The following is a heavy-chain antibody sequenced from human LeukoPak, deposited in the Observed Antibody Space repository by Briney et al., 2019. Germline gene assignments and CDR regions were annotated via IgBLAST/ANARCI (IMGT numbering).Heavy chain of an antibody. V-gene: IGHV1-18*01. J-gene: IGHJ6*03. Sequence: GASVKVSCKASGYTFTSYGISWVRQAPGQGLEWMGWISAYNGNTNYAQKLQGRVTMTTDTSTSTAYMELRSLRSDDTAVYYCARDPGGGYCSGTSCYTDYYYYMDVWGKGTTVTVSS. CDR2: ISAYNGNT. D-gene: IGHD2-2*02. CDR1: GYTFTSYG. CDR3: ARDPGGGYCSGTSCYTDYYYYMDV.